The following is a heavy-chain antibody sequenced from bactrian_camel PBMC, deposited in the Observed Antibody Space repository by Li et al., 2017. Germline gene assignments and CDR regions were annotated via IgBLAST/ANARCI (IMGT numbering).Heavy chain of an antibody. D-gene: IGHD7*01. V-gene: IGHV3S32*01. CDR2: ISDRSGATT. J-gene: IGHJ4*01. Sequence: VQLVESGGGLVQPGGSLTLSCATSGFHFGSYYIGWVRQAPGKGLEWVSAISDRSGATTHYADSMKGRFTISRDNAKNALYLQLNSVKTEDSAMYYCHPTPGGHWWVAGQGTQVTVS. CDR1: GFHFGSYY.